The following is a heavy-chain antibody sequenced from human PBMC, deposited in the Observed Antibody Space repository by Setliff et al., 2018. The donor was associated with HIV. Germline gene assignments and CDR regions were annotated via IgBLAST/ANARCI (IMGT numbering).Heavy chain of an antibody. CDR3: TIGHYKSASG. D-gene: IGHD1-20*01. CDR1: GFTVSSYS. V-gene: IGHV3-21*04. Sequence: GGSLRLSCAASGFTVSSYSMNWVRQAPGKGLEWVSSISSSSSYIYYADSVKGRFTISRDNAKKTLYLQMNNLRGEDTAVYHCTIGHYKSASGWGKGTLVTVSS. CDR2: ISSSSSYI. J-gene: IGHJ4*02.